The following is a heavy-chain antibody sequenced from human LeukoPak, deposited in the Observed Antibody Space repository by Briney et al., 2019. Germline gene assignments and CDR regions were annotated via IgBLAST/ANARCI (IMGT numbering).Heavy chain of an antibody. CDR1: GLTFSNYG. J-gene: IGHJ3*01. Sequence: GGSLRLSCAASGLTFSNYGMHWVRQAPGKGLEWVAFISDDGSNKYYADSVKGRFTISRDSSKNTLYLQMNSLRAEDTAVYYCARYYYDSSGLSLEYTFDVWGQGTVVTVSS. D-gene: IGHD3-22*01. CDR3: ARYYYDSSGLSLEYTFDV. CDR2: ISDDGSNK. V-gene: IGHV3-30*03.